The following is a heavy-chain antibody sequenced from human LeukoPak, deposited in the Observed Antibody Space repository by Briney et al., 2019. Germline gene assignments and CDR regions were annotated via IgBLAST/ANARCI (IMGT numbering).Heavy chain of an antibody. CDR2: INYYGST. Sequence: PSETLSLTCTVSGASMTFTHYYWVWVRQPPGKGLEWIGAINYYGSTYYNPSLKSRVSISLDTSKSQFSLNLGSVTAADTAVYYCARVRRTAAGSFDYWGQGTLVTVSS. CDR1: GASMTFTHYY. D-gene: IGHD6-13*01. V-gene: IGHV4-39*07. J-gene: IGHJ4*02. CDR3: ARVRRTAAGSFDY.